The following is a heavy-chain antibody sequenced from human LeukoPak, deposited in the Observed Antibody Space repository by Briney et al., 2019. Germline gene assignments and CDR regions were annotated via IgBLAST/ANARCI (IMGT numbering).Heavy chain of an antibody. D-gene: IGHD3/OR15-3a*01. CDR2: IYYSGST. V-gene: IGHV4-59*01. CDR1: GGSISSYY. J-gene: IGHJ4*02. CDR3: ARMREDDFNPFDY. Sequence: PSETLSLTCSVPGGSISSYYWNWIRQPPGKGLEWIGYIYYSGSTNYNPSLKSRVTISVDTSKNQFSLKLSSVTAADTAVYYCARMREDDFNPFDYWGQGTLVTVSS.